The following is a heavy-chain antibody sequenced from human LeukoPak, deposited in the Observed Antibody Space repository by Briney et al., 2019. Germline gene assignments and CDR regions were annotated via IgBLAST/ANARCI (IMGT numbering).Heavy chain of an antibody. Sequence: ASVKVSCKVSGYTLTELSMHWVRQAPGKGLEWMGGFDPEDGETIYAQKFQGRVTMTEGTSTDTAYMELSSLRSEDTAVYYCALSSSWYFYPDYWGQGTLVTVSS. CDR1: GYTLTELS. D-gene: IGHD6-13*01. CDR3: ALSSSWYFYPDY. J-gene: IGHJ4*02. V-gene: IGHV1-24*01. CDR2: FDPEDGET.